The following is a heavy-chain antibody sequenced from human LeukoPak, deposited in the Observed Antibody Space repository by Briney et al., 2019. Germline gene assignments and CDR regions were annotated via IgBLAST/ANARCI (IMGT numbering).Heavy chain of an antibody. V-gene: IGHV3-30*04. J-gene: IGHJ5*02. CDR1: GFTFSSDA. D-gene: IGHD3-10*01. Sequence: GGSLRLSCAASGFTFSSDAMHWVRQAPGKGLEWVAVISYDGSKKYYADSVKGRFTISRDNSKNTLYLQMNSLRAEDTAVYYCARGLWYYGSGEVGFDPWGQGTLVTVSS. CDR3: ARGLWYYGSGEVGFDP. CDR2: ISYDGSKK.